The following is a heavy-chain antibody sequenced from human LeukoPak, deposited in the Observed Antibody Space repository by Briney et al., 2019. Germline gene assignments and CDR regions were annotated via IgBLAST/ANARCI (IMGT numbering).Heavy chain of an antibody. CDR2: IKQDGSEK. J-gene: IGHJ5*02. V-gene: IGHV3-7*01. Sequence: GGSLRLSCAASGFTFSSYCMSWVRQAPGKGLEWVANIKQDGSEKYYVDSVKGRFTISRDNAKNSLYLQMNSLRAEDTAVYYCARDTPEMATNRHGWFDPWGQGTLVIVSS. CDR3: ARDTPEMATNRHGWFDP. D-gene: IGHD5-24*01. CDR1: GFTFSSYC.